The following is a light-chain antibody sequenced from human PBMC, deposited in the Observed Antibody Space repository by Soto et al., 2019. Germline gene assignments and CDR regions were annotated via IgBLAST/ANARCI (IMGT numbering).Light chain of an antibody. CDR2: DAS. CDR3: QQRPNWPLT. V-gene: IGKV3-11*01. Sequence: EIVLTQSPATLSLSPGERVTLSCRASQSISSHLAWYQQKPGQAPRLLIYDASNRATGIPVRFSGSGSGTDFTLTINSLEPEDFAVYYCQQRPNWPLTFGGGTKVENK. J-gene: IGKJ4*01. CDR1: QSISSH.